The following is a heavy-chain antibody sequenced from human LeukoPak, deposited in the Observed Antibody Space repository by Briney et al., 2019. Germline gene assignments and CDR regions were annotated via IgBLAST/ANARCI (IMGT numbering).Heavy chain of an antibody. J-gene: IGHJ4*02. CDR2: IYYSGST. V-gene: IGHV4-39*01. CDR1: GGSISGSSYY. CDR3: ARHYGP. Sequence: TETLSLTCTVSGGSISGSSYYWGWIRQPPGKGLEWIGSIYYSGSTYYNPSLKSRVTISVDTSKNQFSLKLNSVTATDTAVYYRARHYGPWGQGTLVTVSS. D-gene: IGHD3-10*01.